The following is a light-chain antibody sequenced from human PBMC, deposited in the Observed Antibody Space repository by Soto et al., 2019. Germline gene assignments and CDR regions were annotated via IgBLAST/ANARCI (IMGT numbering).Light chain of an antibody. J-gene: IGLJ1*01. CDR3: SAYTTSIALYV. CDR2: DVS. CDR1: SSDVAEYKY. V-gene: IGLV2-14*03. Sequence: QSALTQPASVSGSPGQSITISCTETSSDVAEYKYVSWYQQHPGRAPKLIIYDVSNRPSGVSNRFSGSKSGSTASLTSSGLQAEDEADYYCSAYTTSIALYVFGAGTKLTVL.